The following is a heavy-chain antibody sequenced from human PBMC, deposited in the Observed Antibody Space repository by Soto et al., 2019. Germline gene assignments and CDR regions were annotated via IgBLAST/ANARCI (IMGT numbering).Heavy chain of an antibody. CDR1: GFTFSSYG. CDR2: ISYDGSNK. CDR3: AKDQDNDSTPPPPLLDY. J-gene: IGHJ4*02. D-gene: IGHD3-22*01. Sequence: QVQLVESGGGVVQPGRSLRLSCAASGFTFSSYGMHWVRQAPGKGLEWVAVISYDGSNKYYADSVKGRFTISRDNSKNTLYLQMNSLRAEDTAVYYCAKDQDNDSTPPPPLLDYWGQGTLVTVSS. V-gene: IGHV3-30*18.